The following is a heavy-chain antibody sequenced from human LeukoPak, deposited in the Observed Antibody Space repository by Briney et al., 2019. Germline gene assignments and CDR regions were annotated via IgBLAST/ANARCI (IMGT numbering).Heavy chain of an antibody. CDR3: ARQGPTMKYFDY. Sequence: PSETLSLTCTVSGGSISRSSYFWVWIRQPPGKGPEWIGNIYYSGSANYKASLKSRVTISADTSKNQFSLKVSSVTAADTAVYYCARQGPTMKYFDYWGQGTLVTVSS. D-gene: IGHD3-22*01. CDR2: IYYSGSA. CDR1: GGSISRSSYF. J-gene: IGHJ4*02. V-gene: IGHV4-39*01.